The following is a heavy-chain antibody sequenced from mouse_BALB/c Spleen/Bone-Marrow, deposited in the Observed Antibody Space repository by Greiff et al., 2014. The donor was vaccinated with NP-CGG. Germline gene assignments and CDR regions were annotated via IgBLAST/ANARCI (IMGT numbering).Heavy chain of an antibody. CDR2: IDPANGNT. CDR1: GFNIKDTY. V-gene: IGHV14-3*02. CDR3: ARPIFL. J-gene: IGHJ4*01. Sequence: VQLKQSGAALVKPGASVKLSCTASGFNIKDTYMHWVKQRPEQGLEWIGRIDPANGNTKYDPKFQGKATITADTSSNTAYLQLSSLTSEDAAVYYCARPIFLWGQGTSVTVSS.